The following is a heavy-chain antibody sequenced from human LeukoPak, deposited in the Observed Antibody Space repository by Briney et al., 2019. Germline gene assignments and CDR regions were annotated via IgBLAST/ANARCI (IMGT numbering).Heavy chain of an antibody. J-gene: IGHJ6*02. V-gene: IGHV3-33*01. CDR2: IWYDGSNK. CDR3: ASTMVRGVIHTSRYYAMDV. CDR1: GFTFSSYG. Sequence: PGGSLRLSCAASGFTFSSYGMHWVRQAPGKGLEWVAVIWYDGSNKYYADSVKGRFTISRDNSKNTLYLQMNSLRAEDTAVYYCASTMVRGVIHTSRYYAMDVWGQGTTVTVSS. D-gene: IGHD3-10*01.